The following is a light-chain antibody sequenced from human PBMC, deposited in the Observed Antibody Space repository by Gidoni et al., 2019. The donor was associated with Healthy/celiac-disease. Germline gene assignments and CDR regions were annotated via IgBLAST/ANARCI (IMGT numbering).Light chain of an antibody. J-gene: IGLJ2*01. Sequence: SYELTQPPSVPVSPGQTASITCSGDRLGAKYACWYQQKPGQSPVLVIYHDSKRPSGIPERFSGSNSGNTATLTVSGTQAMDEADYYCQAWDSSTAGVFGGGTKLTVL. V-gene: IGLV3-1*01. CDR3: QAWDSSTAGV. CDR2: HDS. CDR1: RLGAKY.